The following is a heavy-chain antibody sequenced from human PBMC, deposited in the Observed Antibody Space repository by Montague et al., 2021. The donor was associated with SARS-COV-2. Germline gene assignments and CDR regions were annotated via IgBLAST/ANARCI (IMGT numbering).Heavy chain of an antibody. J-gene: IGHJ4*02. CDR1: GDSITYFY. D-gene: IGHD2-15*01. CDR3: ARGVVAAPPVVDY. Sequence: SETLSLTCTVSGDSITYFYWNWIWQPAGNGLEWIGRICAGGGANYNSSLKSRVTMSMDTSKRQLSLKLNPVTAEDTAVDYCARGVVAAPPVVDYWGRGTLVTVSS. V-gene: IGHV4-4*07. CDR2: ICAGGGA.